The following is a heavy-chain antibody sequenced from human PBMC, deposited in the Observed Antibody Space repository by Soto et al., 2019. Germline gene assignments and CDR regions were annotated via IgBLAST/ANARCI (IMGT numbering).Heavy chain of an antibody. Sequence: GGSLRLSCAASGFTFSSYAMSWVRQAPGKGLEWVSAISGSGGSTYYADSVKGRFTISRDNSKNTLYLQMNSLRAEDTTVHYCAKGKIGDLYYFDYWGQGTLVTVSS. CDR2: ISGSGGST. D-gene: IGHD3-10*01. V-gene: IGHV3-23*01. CDR3: AKGKIGDLYYFDY. CDR1: GFTFSSYA. J-gene: IGHJ4*02.